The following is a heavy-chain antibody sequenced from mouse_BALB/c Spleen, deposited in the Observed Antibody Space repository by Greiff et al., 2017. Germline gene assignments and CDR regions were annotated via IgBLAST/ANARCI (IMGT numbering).Heavy chain of an antibody. CDR2: IRSKSNNYAT. V-gene: IGHV10-1*02. CDR1: GFTFNTYA. J-gene: IGHJ1*01. Sequence: EVKLVESGGGLVQPKGSLKLSCAASGFTFNTYAMNWVRQAPGKGLEWVARIRSKSNNYATYYADSVKDRFTISRDDSQSMLYLQMNNLKTEDTAMYYCVRGGSSYVKYFDVWGAGTTVTVSS. CDR3: VRGGSSYVKYFDV. D-gene: IGHD1-1*01.